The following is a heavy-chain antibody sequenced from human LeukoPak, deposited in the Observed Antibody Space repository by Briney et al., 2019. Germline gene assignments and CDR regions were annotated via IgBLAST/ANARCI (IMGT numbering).Heavy chain of an antibody. CDR1: GGTLSSYA. D-gene: IGHD3-10*01. CDR2: IIPILGIA. V-gene: IGHV1-69*04. CDR3: ARVPITMVRGVTEAFDP. Sequence: GASVKVSCKASGGTLSSYAISWVRQAPGQGLEWMGRIIPILGIANYAQKFQGRVTITADKSTSTAYMELSSLRSEDTAVYYCARVPITMVRGVTEAFDPWGQGTLVTVSS. J-gene: IGHJ5*02.